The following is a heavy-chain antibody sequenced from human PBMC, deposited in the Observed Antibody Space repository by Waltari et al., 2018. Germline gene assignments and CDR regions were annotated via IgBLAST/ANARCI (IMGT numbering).Heavy chain of an antibody. V-gene: IGHV4-34*01. CDR3: ARQFSSGWYSEY. D-gene: IGHD6-19*01. CDR1: GCSFGGYY. Sequence: QVQLQQWGAGLLKPSEPLSLTCAVYGCSFGGYYWSWIRQSPGKGLEWIGEINHSGSTNYNPSLKSRVTISVDTSKNQFSLKVSSVTAADTAVYYCARQFSSGWYSEYWGQGTLVTVSS. CDR2: INHSGST. J-gene: IGHJ4*02.